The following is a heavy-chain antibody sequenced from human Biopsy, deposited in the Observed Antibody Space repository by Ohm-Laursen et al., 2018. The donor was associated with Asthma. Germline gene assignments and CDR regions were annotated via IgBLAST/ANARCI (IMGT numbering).Heavy chain of an antibody. Sequence: GAPVKVSCKSLGGTFNTYVIGWVRQAPGQGLEWMGGINSVFGTTTYPQKFQDRVTITADDPTSTVYMELSSLRSEDTAVYYCARKAGSCISRTCYSLDFWGQGTLVTVSS. D-gene: IGHD2-2*01. CDR2: INSVFGTT. J-gene: IGHJ4*02. V-gene: IGHV1-69*13. CDR1: GGTFNTYV. CDR3: ARKAGSCISRTCYSLDF.